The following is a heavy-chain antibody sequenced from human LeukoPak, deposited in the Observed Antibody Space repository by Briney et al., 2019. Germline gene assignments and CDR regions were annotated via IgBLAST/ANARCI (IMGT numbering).Heavy chain of an antibody. J-gene: IGHJ3*02. D-gene: IGHD6-19*01. CDR1: GFTFSTSG. Sequence: GLSLRLSCAASGFTFSTSGMHWVRQAPGKGLEWVSGITYDGSNEHFADSVKRRVSISRDNSKNTLYLQMDRLRTDYTAVYYCAKDVGSGWGIEAFDIWGQGTMVTVSS. CDR2: ITYDGSNE. V-gene: IGHV3-30*18. CDR3: AKDVGSGWGIEAFDI.